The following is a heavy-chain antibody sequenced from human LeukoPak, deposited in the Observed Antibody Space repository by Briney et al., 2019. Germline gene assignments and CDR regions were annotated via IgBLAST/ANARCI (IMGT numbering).Heavy chain of an antibody. CDR3: AKVPGQGSSGYYYDFDY. D-gene: IGHD3-22*01. CDR1: GFTFSSYG. J-gene: IGHJ4*02. CDR2: ISYDGSNK. V-gene: IGHV3-30*18. Sequence: PGRSLRLSCAASGFTFSSYGMHWVRQAPGKGLEWVAVISYDGSNKYYADSVKGRFTISRDNSKNTLYLQMNSLRAEDTAVYYCAKVPGQGSSGYYYDFDYWGQGTLVTVSS.